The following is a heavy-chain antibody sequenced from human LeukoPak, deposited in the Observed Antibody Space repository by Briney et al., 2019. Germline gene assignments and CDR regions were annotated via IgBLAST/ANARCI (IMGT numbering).Heavy chain of an antibody. Sequence: PSETLSLTCTVSGGSISSSTYYWGWIRQPPGKGLEWIGTIYYSGSAYYNPSLKSRVTISVDTSKNRFSLKVSSVTAADTAVYYCARDYSGAGTVGATSGYWGQGTLVTVSS. CDR2: IYYSGSA. J-gene: IGHJ4*02. D-gene: IGHD1-26*01. CDR3: ARDYSGAGTVGATSGY. CDR1: GGSISSSTYY. V-gene: IGHV4-39*02.